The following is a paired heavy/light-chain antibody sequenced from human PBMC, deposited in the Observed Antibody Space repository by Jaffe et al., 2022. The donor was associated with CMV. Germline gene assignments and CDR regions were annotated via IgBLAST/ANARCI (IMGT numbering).Light chain of an antibody. J-gene: IGKJ1*01. CDR3: QQYSRYSPWP. CDR1: QSISNW. V-gene: IGKV1-5*03. Sequence: DIQMTQSPSFVSASVGDRVTITCRASQSISNWLVWYQLKPGKAPKFLIYKASTLESGVPSRFSGSGSGTEFTLTISSLQPDDSATYYCQQYSRYSPWPFGQGTTVEIK. CDR2: KAS.
Heavy chain of an antibody. D-gene: IGHD2-21*02. Sequence: QLLESGGGLVQPGESLRLSCAASGLTLGNYAMNWVRQVPGKGLEWVSAISSSGGDTRYADSVKGRFTVSRDNSQNTVFLQMHNLRGDDSAKYYCAKDRRGGRDLRGTAGYFDLWGQGTLVTVSS. CDR1: GLTLGNYA. CDR2: ISSSGGDT. V-gene: IGHV3-23*01. CDR3: AKDRRGGRDLRGTAGYFDL. J-gene: IGHJ4*03.